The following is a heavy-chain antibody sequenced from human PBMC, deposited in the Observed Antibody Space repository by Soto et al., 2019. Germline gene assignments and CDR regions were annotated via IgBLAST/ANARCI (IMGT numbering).Heavy chain of an antibody. CDR3: AREGRDGYNYAFDI. CDR2: ISSSCSTI. J-gene: IGHJ3*02. D-gene: IGHD5-12*01. CDR1: GFTFSSYE. Sequence: HPGGSLRLSCAASGFTFSSYEMNWVRQAPGKGLEWVSYISSSCSTIYYADSVKGRFTISRDNAKNSLYLQMNSVRAEDTAVYYCAREGRDGYNYAFDIWGRGTMVTVSS. V-gene: IGHV3-48*03.